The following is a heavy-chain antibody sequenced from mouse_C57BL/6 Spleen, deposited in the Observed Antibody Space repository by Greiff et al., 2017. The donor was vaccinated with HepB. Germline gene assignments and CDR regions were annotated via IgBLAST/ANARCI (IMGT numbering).Heavy chain of an antibody. CDR2: IDPSDSYT. CDR1: GYTFTSYW. V-gene: IGHV1-50*01. CDR3: ASNGYYGSAMDY. Sequence: VQLQQPGAELVKPGASVKLSCKASGYTFTSYWMQWVKQRPGQGLEWIGEIDPSDSYTNYNQKFKGKATLTVDTSSSTAYMQLSSLTSEDSAVYYCASNGYYGSAMDYWGQGTSVTVSS. D-gene: IGHD2-3*01. J-gene: IGHJ4*01.